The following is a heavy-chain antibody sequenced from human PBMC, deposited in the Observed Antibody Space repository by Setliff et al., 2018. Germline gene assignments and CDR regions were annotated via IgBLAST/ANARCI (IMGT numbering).Heavy chain of an antibody. D-gene: IGHD3-22*01. J-gene: IGHJ6*03. CDR1: GYTFTTYA. CDR2: ISAYNGNT. V-gene: IGHV1-18*01. CDR3: ARRNFYYDSSGFALYYYYMDV. Sequence: ASVKVSCKTSGYTFTTYAINWVRQAPGQGLEWMGWISAYNGNTNYAQKLQGRVTMTTDTSTSTAYMELRSLRSDDTAVYYCARRNFYYDSSGFALYYYYMDVWGKGTTVTVS.